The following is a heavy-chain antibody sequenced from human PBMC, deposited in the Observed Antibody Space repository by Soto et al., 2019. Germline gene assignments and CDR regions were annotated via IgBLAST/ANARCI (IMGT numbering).Heavy chain of an antibody. Sequence: ETLSLTCTVSGGSISSYYWSWIRQPPGKGLEWIGYIYYSESTNYNPSLKSRVTISVDTSKNQFSLKLSSVTAADTAVYYCARHYGDGYDYVDYWGQGTLVTVS. CDR1: GGSISSYY. V-gene: IGHV4-59*08. J-gene: IGHJ4*02. D-gene: IGHD5-12*01. CDR3: ARHYGDGYDYVDY. CDR2: IYYSEST.